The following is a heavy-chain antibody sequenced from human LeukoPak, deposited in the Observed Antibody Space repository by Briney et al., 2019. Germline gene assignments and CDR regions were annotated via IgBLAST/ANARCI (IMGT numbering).Heavy chain of an antibody. V-gene: IGHV4-59*01. J-gene: IGHJ4*02. CDR3: ARASYNSGWYYFDY. CDR1: GGSISGYY. D-gene: IGHD6-19*01. CDR2: LLYSGST. Sequence: SETLSLTCTVSGGSISGYYWSWIRQPPGKGLEWIGYLLYSGSTNYNPSLRSRVTISVDTSKNQLSLKLNSVTAADTAVYYCARASYNSGWYYFDYWGQGTLVTVSS.